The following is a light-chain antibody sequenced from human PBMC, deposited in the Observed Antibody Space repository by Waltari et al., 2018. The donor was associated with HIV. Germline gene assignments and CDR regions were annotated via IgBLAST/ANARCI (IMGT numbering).Light chain of an antibody. Sequence: AIQMTQSPSSFSASTGDRVTITCRASQGISSYLAWYQQKPGKAPKLLIYAASTLQSGVPSRFSGSGSGTDFTLTISCLQSEDFATYYCQQYYSYLSITFGQGTRLEIK. V-gene: IGKV1-8*01. CDR1: QGISSY. CDR3: QQYYSYLSIT. J-gene: IGKJ5*01. CDR2: AAS.